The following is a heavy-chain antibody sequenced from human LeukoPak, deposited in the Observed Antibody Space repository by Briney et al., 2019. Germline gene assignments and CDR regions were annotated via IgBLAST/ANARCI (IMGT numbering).Heavy chain of an antibody. J-gene: IGHJ4*02. CDR1: GFTFSSYS. Sequence: QPGGSLRLSCAASGFTFSSYSISWVRQAPGKGLEWVSAISGSGGSTYYADSVKGRFTISRDNSKNTLYLQMNSLRAEDTAVYYCAKRGGYDPRAPDFDYWGQGTLVTVSS. V-gene: IGHV3-23*01. D-gene: IGHD5-12*01. CDR2: ISGSGGST. CDR3: AKRGGYDPRAPDFDY.